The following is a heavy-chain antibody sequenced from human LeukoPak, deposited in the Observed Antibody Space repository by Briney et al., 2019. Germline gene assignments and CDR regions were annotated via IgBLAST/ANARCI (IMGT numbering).Heavy chain of an antibody. J-gene: IGHJ4*02. CDR3: ARGYYDSSGYYFDY. CDR2: MNPYSVNT. Sequence: ASVKVSFKASGYTASGYTFTSYDLNWVRQATGQGLEWMGWMNPYSVNTVYAQKFQCRVTMTRNTSISTAYMDLSSLRSEDTAVYYCARGYYDSSGYYFDYWGQGTLVTVSS. D-gene: IGHD3-22*01. V-gene: IGHV1-8*01. CDR1: GYTFTSYD.